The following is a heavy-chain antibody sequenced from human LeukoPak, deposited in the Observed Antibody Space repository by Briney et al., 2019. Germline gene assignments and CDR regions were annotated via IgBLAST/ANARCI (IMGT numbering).Heavy chain of an antibody. CDR2: ISYDGSNK. J-gene: IGHJ4*02. V-gene: IGHV3-30*04. CDR3: AREGRAHFDYFDY. D-gene: IGHD3-10*01. CDR1: GFTFSSYA. Sequence: GGSLRLSCAASGFTFSSYAMHWVRQAPGKGLEWVAVISYDGSNKYYADSVKGRFTISRDNSKNTLYLQMNSLRAEDTAVYYCAREGRAHFDYFDYWGQGPLVTVSS.